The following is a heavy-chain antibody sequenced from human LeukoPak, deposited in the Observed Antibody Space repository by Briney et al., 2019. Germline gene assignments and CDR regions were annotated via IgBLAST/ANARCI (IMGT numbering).Heavy chain of an antibody. Sequence: GASVKVSCKASGYTFTSYAMHWVRQAPGQRLEWMGWINAGNGNTKYSQKFQGRVTITRDTSASIAYMELSSLRSEDTAVYYCAREGSRRGSGWYPYWGQGTLVTVSS. D-gene: IGHD6-19*01. CDR3: AREGSRRGSGWYPY. V-gene: IGHV1-3*01. CDR2: INAGNGNT. J-gene: IGHJ4*02. CDR1: GYTFTSYA.